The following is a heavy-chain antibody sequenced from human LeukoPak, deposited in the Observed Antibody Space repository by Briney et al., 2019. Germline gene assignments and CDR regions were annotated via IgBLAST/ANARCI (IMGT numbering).Heavy chain of an antibody. J-gene: IGHJ5*02. V-gene: IGHV4-34*01. CDR3: ARGRGTRVGYNWFDP. CDR1: GGSFSGYY. CDR2: TNHSGST. D-gene: IGHD3-16*01. Sequence: SETLSLTCAVYGGSFSGYYWSWIRQPPGKGLEWIGETNHSGSTNYNPPLKSRVTISVDTSKNQFSLKLSSVTAADTAVYYCARGRGTRVGYNWFDPWGQGTLVTVSS.